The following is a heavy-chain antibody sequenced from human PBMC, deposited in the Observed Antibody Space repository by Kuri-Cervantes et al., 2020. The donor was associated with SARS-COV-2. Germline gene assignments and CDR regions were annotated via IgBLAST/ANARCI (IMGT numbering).Heavy chain of an antibody. Sequence: EGSLRLSCAASGFTFSSYGMHWVRQAPGKGLEWVAFISYDGGNKYYADSVKGRFTISRDNSKNTLYLQMNSLRAEDTAVYFCARGEVGEAYYDFWSGYYSGRVDYWGQGTLVTVSS. CDR1: GFTFSSYG. J-gene: IGHJ4*02. D-gene: IGHD3-3*01. CDR2: ISYDGGNK. V-gene: IGHV3-30*03. CDR3: ARGEVGEAYYDFWSGYYSGRVDY.